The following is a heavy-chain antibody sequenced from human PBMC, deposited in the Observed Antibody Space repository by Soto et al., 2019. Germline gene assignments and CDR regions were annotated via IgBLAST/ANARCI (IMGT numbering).Heavy chain of an antibody. D-gene: IGHD6-6*01. Sequence: PSETLSLTCTVSGGSVSSGSYYWSWIRQPPGKGLEWIGYIYYSGSTNYNPSLKSRVTISVYTSKNQFSLKLSSVTAADTAVYYCARDISPSIAAPRYYYYGMDVWGQGTTVTVSS. V-gene: IGHV4-61*01. CDR3: ARDISPSIAAPRYYYYGMDV. J-gene: IGHJ6*02. CDR2: IYYSGST. CDR1: GGSVSSGSYY.